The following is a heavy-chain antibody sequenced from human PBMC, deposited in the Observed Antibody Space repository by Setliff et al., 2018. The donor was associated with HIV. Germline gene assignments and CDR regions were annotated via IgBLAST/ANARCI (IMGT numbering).Heavy chain of an antibody. J-gene: IGHJ6*02. D-gene: IGHD6-13*01. CDR1: GFTFNNYT. Sequence: GGSLRLSCAASGFTFNNYTMHWVRQAPGKAPEWVSLISWDGYNTYYANSVKGRFTISRDSSRNTLSLQMSSLRAEDTALYYCATGGMAAAGPGGGHGLDVWGQGTTVTVSS. V-gene: IGHV3-23*01. CDR2: ISWDGYNT. CDR3: ATGGMAAAGPGGGHGLDV.